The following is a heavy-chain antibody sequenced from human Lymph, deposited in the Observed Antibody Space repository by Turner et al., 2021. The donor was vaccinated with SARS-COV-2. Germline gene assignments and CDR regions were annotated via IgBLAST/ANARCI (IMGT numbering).Heavy chain of an antibody. CDR2: FDPEDDET. CDR3: ATAPAVAGYSHSYYGMDV. CDR1: GYTLTDLS. V-gene: IGHV1-24*01. D-gene: IGHD6-19*01. Sequence: QVQLVQSGAEVKKPGASVKVSCRVSGYTLTDLSMHWVRQAPGKGLEWMGGFDPEDDETIYAQKFQGRVTMTEDTSTDTASLELSSMRSEDTAVYDCATAPAVAGYSHSYYGMDVWGQGTTVTVSS. J-gene: IGHJ6*02.